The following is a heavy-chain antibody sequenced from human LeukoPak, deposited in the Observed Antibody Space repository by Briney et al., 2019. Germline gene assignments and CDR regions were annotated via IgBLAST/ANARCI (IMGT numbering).Heavy chain of an antibody. CDR1: GGSIRSYY. CDR3: ARVTGYTIEDYFDY. CDR2: IYYSGST. D-gene: IGHD3-9*01. J-gene: IGHJ4*02. Sequence: SETLSLTCAVSGGSIRSYYWSWIRQPPGKGLEWIGYIYYSGSTNYNPSLKSRVTISVKTSKNQFSLKLRSVTAADTAVYYCARVTGYTIEDYFDYWGQGTLVTVSS. V-gene: IGHV4-59*01.